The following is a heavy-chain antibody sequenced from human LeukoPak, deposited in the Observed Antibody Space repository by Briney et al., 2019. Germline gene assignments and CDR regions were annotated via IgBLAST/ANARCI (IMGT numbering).Heavy chain of an antibody. D-gene: IGHD2-8*01. J-gene: IGHJ6*03. CDR1: GFTFRTYG. V-gene: IGHV3-48*01. CDR2: INSNSDTV. CDR3: ARIVLMVYATHYYYYMDV. Sequence: GGSLRLSCAASGFTFRTYGMNWVRQAPGKGLEWISYINSNSDTVHYSNSVEGRFTISRDNAKNSLYLQMNSLRAEDTAVYYCARIVLMVYATHYYYYMDVWGKGTTVTVSS.